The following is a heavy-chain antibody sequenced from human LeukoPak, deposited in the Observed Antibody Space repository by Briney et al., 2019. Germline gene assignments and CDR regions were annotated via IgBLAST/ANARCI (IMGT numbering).Heavy chain of an antibody. CDR3: ARGPTGNWFDP. Sequence: SETLSLTCTVSGGSISGYHWSWIRQPPGKGLEWIGYMYYSVTTNYNPSLKSRVTISGDTSKNQFSLNPTSVTAADTAVYYCARGPTGNWFDPWGQGTLVTVSS. V-gene: IGHV4-59*01. J-gene: IGHJ5*02. D-gene: IGHD4-17*01. CDR1: GGSISGYH. CDR2: MYYSVTT.